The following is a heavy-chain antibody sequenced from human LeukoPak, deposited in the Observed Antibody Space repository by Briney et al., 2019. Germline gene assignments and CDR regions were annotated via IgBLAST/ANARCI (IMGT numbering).Heavy chain of an antibody. CDR3: ARGLIVAAGKGTLFDY. J-gene: IGHJ4*02. CDR2: INPDIGST. V-gene: IGHV1-2*02. D-gene: IGHD6-13*01. Sequence: ASVKVSCKASGGTFSSYAISWVRQAPGQGLEWMGWINPDIGSTNYAQKFQGRVTMTRDTSISTAYMELSRLRSDDTAVYYCARGLIVAAGKGTLFDYWGQGTLVTVSS. CDR1: GGTFSSYA.